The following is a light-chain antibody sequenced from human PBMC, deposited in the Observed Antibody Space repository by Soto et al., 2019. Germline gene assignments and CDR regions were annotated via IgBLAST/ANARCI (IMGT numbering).Light chain of an antibody. Sequence: GDRVTITCRASQAISSALAWYQQKPGKPPKLLIYDASTLQSGVPSRFSGTASGTDFTLTINRLQPEDFAVYYCQQYNNWPPWTFGQGT. CDR2: DAS. CDR1: QAISSA. V-gene: IGKV1D-13*01. CDR3: QQYNNWPPWT. J-gene: IGKJ1*01.